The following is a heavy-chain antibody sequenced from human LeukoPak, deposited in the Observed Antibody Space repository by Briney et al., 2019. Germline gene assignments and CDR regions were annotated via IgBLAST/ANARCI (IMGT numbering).Heavy chain of an antibody. V-gene: IGHV3-21*01. CDR1: GFTFSSYS. J-gene: IGHJ3*02. CDR2: IISKISYI. D-gene: IGHD2-15*01. CDR3: AREAIDIVVVVAAHDAFDI. Sequence: GGSLRLSCAASGFTFSSYSMNWVRQAPGKGLEWVSSIISKISYIYYADSVKCRFTISRDNAKNSLYLRMNSLRAEDTAVYYCAREAIDIVVVVAAHDAFDIWGQGTMVSVSS.